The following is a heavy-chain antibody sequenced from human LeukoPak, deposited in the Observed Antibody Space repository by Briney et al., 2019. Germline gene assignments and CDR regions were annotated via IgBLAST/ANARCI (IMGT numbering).Heavy chain of an antibody. CDR1: GGSISSGGYY. V-gene: IGHV4-31*03. CDR2: IYYSGST. D-gene: IGHD6-19*01. CDR3: ARERSGWSYFDY. J-gene: IGHJ4*02. Sequence: NPSQTLSLTCTVSGGSISSGGYYWSWIRQHPGKGLEWIGYIYYSGSTYYNPSLKSRVTISVDTSKNQFSLKLSSVTAADTAVYYCARERSGWSYFDYWGQGTLVTVSS.